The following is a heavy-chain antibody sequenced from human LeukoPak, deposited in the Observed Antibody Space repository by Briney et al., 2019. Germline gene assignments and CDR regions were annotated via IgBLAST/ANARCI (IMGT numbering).Heavy chain of an antibody. D-gene: IGHD4-17*01. CDR2: ISYDGSNK. CDR3: ARDGGRIDYGDYEILYYFDY. V-gene: IGHV3-30*03. CDR1: GFTFSSYG. Sequence: QPGGSLRLSCAASGFTFSSYGMHWVRQAPGKGLEWVAVISYDGSNKYYADSVKGRFTISRDNSKNTLYLQMNSLRAEDTAVYYCARDGGRIDYGDYEILYYFDYWGQGTLVTVSS. J-gene: IGHJ4*02.